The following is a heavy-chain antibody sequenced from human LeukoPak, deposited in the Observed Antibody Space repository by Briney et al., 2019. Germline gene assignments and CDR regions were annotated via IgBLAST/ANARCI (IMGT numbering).Heavy chain of an antibody. V-gene: IGHV3-53*01. CDR3: ARLGRVNYFDY. CDR2: IYSGGNT. D-gene: IGHD1-26*01. Sequence: GGSLRLSCAASGFTFSNYAMSWVRQAPGKGLEWVSVIYSGGNTYYADSVKGRFTISRDNSKNTLYLQMNGLRAEDAAVYYCARLGRVNYFDYWGQGTLVTVSS. CDR1: GFTFSNYA. J-gene: IGHJ4*02.